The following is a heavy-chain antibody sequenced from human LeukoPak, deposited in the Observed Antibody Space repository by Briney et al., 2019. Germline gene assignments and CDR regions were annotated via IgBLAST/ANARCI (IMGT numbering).Heavy chain of an antibody. CDR2: IYSGGTT. CDR3: AREGSGYYFDY. V-gene: IGHV3-66*01. D-gene: IGHD7-27*01. J-gene: IGHJ4*02. Sequence: GGSLRLSCAASGFTFSNYAMNWVRQAPGKGLEWVSVIYSGGTTHYADSVKGRFTISRDNSKNTLYLQMNSLRDEDTAVYYCAREGSGYYFDYWGQGTLVTVSS. CDR1: GFTFSNYA.